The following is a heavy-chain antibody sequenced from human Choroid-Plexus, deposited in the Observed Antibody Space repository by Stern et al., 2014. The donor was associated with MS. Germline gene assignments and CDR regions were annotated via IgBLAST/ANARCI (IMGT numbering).Heavy chain of an antibody. D-gene: IGHD2/OR15-2a*01. CDR3: AKDRQYLTYFFDH. CDR1: GFTLGSCA. Sequence: QLVQSGGGVVQPGRPLRLSCVASGFTLGSCAMHWVRQAPGKGLEWVAGVSYDGSNKYYADSVKGRFTISRDNSQNTLYMQMSSLRPEDTAVYYCAKDRQYLTYFFDHWGQGSLVTVSS. CDR2: VSYDGSNK. V-gene: IGHV3-30*18. J-gene: IGHJ5*02.